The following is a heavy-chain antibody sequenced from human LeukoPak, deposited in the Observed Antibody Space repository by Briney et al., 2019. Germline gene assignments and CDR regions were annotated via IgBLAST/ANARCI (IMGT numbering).Heavy chain of an antibody. CDR3: ARVGRNSWYCFDY. Sequence: PSETLSLICTVSGGSISSYHWGWIRQPAGKGLEWIGRIHSSGTTNYNPSLKSRVTMSVDTSNNQFSLRLSSVTAADMAVYYCARVGRNSWYCFDYWGQGTLVTVSS. D-gene: IGHD6-13*01. V-gene: IGHV4-4*07. CDR1: GGSISSYH. CDR2: IHSSGTT. J-gene: IGHJ4*02.